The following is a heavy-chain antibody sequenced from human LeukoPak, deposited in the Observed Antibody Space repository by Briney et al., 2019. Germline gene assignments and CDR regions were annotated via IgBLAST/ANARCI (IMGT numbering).Heavy chain of an antibody. CDR2: ISSSSSYT. Sequence: NPGGSLRLSCAASGFTFSSYSMNWVRQAPGKGLEWVSSISSSSSYTYYADSVKGRFTISRDNAKNSLYLQMNSLRAEDTAVYYCARDELGYCSSTSCPRNYGMDVWGKGTTVTVSS. CDR1: GFTFSSYS. V-gene: IGHV3-21*01. CDR3: ARDELGYCSSTSCPRNYGMDV. D-gene: IGHD2-2*03. J-gene: IGHJ6*04.